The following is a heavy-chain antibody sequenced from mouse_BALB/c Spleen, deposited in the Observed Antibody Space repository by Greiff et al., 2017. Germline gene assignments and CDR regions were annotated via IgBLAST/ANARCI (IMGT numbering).Heavy chain of an antibody. Sequence: VQLKESGPGLVKPSQSLSLTCTVTGYSITSDYAWNWIRQFPGNKLEWMGYISYSGSTSYNPSLKSRISITRDTSKNQFFLQLNSVTTEDTATYYCARSLRSWYFDVWGAGTTVTVSS. J-gene: IGHJ1*01. CDR2: ISYSGST. V-gene: IGHV3-2*02. D-gene: IGHD1-1*01. CDR1: GYSITSDYA. CDR3: ARSLRSWYFDV.